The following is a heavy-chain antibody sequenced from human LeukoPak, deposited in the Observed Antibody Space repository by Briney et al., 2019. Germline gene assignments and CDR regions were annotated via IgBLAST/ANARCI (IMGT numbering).Heavy chain of an antibody. CDR1: GGSFIGYY. Sequence: PSETLSLTCAVYGGSFIGYYWSWIRQPPGKRLEWIGEINHSGSTNYNPSLKSRVTISVDTSKNQFSLKLSSVTAADTAVYYCARVRRAGVNYYYYYYMDVWGKGTTVTVSS. J-gene: IGHJ6*03. D-gene: IGHD3-10*01. CDR2: INHSGST. CDR3: ARVRRAGVNYYYYYYMDV. V-gene: IGHV4-34*01.